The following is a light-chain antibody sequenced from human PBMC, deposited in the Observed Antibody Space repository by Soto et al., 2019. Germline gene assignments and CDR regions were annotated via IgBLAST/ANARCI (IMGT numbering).Light chain of an antibody. CDR1: ISDVGAYNY. Sequence: QSVLAQPASVSGSPGQSITISCTGTISDVGAYNYVSWYHQHHPGKAPELIIYDVTDRPSGVSTRFSGSKSGNTASLTISGLQAEDEGDYYCSSYTTIKTVIFGGGTKLTVL. J-gene: IGLJ2*01. V-gene: IGLV2-14*01. CDR3: SSYTTIKTVI. CDR2: DVT.